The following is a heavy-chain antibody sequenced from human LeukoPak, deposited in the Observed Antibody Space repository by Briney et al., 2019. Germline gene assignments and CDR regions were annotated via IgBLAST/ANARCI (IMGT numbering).Heavy chain of an antibody. V-gene: IGHV3-21*01. Sequence: GGSLRLSCAASGFTFSSYGMHWVRQAPGKGLEWFSSISSSSSYIYYADSVKGRFTISRDNAKNSLYLQMNSLRAEDTAVYYCARGHCSGGSCYRLGDDYWGQGTLVTVSS. CDR3: ARGHCSGGSCYRLGDDY. CDR2: ISSSSSYI. J-gene: IGHJ4*02. CDR1: GFTFSSYG. D-gene: IGHD2-15*01.